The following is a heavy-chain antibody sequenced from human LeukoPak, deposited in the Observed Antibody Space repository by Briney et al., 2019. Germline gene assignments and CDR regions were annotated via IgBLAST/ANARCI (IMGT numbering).Heavy chain of an antibody. V-gene: IGHV4-34*01. Sequence: TSETLSLTCAVYGGSSSGYYWSWIRQPPGKGLEWIGEINHSGSTNYNPSLKSRVTISVDTSKNQFSLKLSSVTAADTAVYYCARWGRPGVRYYYMDVWGKGTTVTVSS. CDR1: GGSSSGYY. CDR2: INHSGST. J-gene: IGHJ6*03. CDR3: ARWGRPGVRYYYMDV. D-gene: IGHD1-1*01.